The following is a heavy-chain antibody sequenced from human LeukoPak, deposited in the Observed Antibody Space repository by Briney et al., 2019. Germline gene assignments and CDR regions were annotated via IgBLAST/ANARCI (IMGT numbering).Heavy chain of an antibody. CDR2: IDSDGSST. J-gene: IGHJ4*02. Sequence: GGSLRLSCAASGFTFSYYWMHWVRQGPGKGLVWVSRIDSDGSSTNYADSVKGRFTISRDNTKNSLYLQMDSLTADDTAVYFCACLRGPSDYWGQGTLVTVSS. D-gene: IGHD4-17*01. CDR1: GFTFSYYW. CDR3: ACLRGPSDY. V-gene: IGHV3-74*01.